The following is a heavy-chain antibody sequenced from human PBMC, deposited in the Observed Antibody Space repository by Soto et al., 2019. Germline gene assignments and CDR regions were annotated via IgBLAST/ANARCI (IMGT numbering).Heavy chain of an antibody. CDR1: GGTFSSYA. CDR2: IIPIFGTA. Sequence: QVQLVQSGAEVKKPGSSVKVSCKASGGTFSSYAISWVRQAPGQGLEWMGGIIPIFGTANYAQKFQGRVTITADESTXTXYXELSSLRSEDTAVYYCASRESSRYCISTSCYTYFDYWGQGTLVTVSS. V-gene: IGHV1-69*12. CDR3: ASRESSRYCISTSCYTYFDY. D-gene: IGHD2-2*02. J-gene: IGHJ4*02.